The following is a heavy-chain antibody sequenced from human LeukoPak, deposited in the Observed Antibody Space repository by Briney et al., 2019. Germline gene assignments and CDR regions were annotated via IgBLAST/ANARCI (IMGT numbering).Heavy chain of an antibody. CDR3: ARRPNGDYPPDY. CDR1: GFTLSSCS. D-gene: IGHD4-17*01. Sequence: GGSLRLSCAASGFTLSSCSMNWVRQAPGKGLEWVSYISSRSSYIHYADSVQGRFTISRDNAKNSLYLQMNSLRAEATAVYYCARRPNGDYPPDYWGQGTLVTVSS. J-gene: IGHJ4*02. V-gene: IGHV3-21*01. CDR2: ISSRSSYI.